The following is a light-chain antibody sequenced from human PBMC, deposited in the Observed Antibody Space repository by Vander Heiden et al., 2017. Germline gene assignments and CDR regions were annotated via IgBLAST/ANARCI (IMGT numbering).Light chain of an antibody. J-gene: IGLJ2*01. CDR1: SSNIGSNT. V-gene: IGLV1-44*01. Sequence: QSVLTQPPSPSAAPAQSLATPCSGSSSNIGSNTVNWYQQLPGTAPKLLIYSNNQRPSGVPDRFSGSKSGTSASLAISGLQSEDEADYYCAAWDDSLNGVVFGGGTKLTVL. CDR2: SNN. CDR3: AAWDDSLNGVV.